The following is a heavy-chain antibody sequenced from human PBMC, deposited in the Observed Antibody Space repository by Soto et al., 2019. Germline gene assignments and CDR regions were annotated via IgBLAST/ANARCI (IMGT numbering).Heavy chain of an antibody. CDR1: GFTFSVFG. Sequence: QVHLVESGGGVVQPGGSLRLSCAAYGFTFSVFGMHWVRQAPGKGPEWVAVISYEGNNKHYADSVKGRFSISRDNAKNTLSLLMDSLRPEDTALYYCAKTITLSPSDDSRGRGALIDHWGQGTLVTVSS. CDR3: AKTITLSPSDDSRGRGALIDH. J-gene: IGHJ4*02. V-gene: IGHV3-30*18. CDR2: ISYEGNNK. D-gene: IGHD6-19*01.